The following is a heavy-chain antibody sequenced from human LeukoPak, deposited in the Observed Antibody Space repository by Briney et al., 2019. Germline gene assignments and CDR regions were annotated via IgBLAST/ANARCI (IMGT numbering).Heavy chain of an antibody. CDR2: IRGGGSTI. V-gene: IGHV3-48*03. J-gene: IGHJ2*01. D-gene: IGHD5-12*01. CDR3: ARDFGAGIVATIGPRSYFDL. Sequence: CVRQAPGLRLESASYIRGGGSTIYSSDSVKGRFTTSRDNANNSLYLQMTSLRAEDTAVYYCARDFGAGIVATIGPRSYFDLWGRGTLLTVSS.